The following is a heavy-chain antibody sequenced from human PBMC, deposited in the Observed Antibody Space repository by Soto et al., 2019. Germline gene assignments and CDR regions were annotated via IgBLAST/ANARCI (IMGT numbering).Heavy chain of an antibody. D-gene: IGHD4-17*01. J-gene: IGHJ6*02. Sequence: PSETLSLTCAVSGYSISSGYYWGWIRQPPGKGLEWIGSIYHSGSTYYNPSLKSRVTISVDTSKNQFSLKLSSVTAADTAVYYCARDYGDYDAYYYYYGMDVWGQGTTVT. CDR3: ARDYGDYDAYYYYYGMDV. V-gene: IGHV4-38-2*02. CDR1: GYSISSGYY. CDR2: IYHSGST.